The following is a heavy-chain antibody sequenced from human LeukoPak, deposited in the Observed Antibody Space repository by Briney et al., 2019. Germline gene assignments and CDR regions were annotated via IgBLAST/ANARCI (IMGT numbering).Heavy chain of an antibody. D-gene: IGHD3-10*01. V-gene: IGHV4-34*01. CDR1: GGSFSGYY. CDR3: ARVRLYYYGSGSYYNRSGFDP. Sequence: SETLSLTCAVYGGSFSGYYWSWIRQPPGKRLEWLGEINHSGSTNYNPSLKSRVTISVDTSKNQFSLKLSSVTAADTAVYYCARVRLYYYGSGSYYNRSGFDPWGQGTLVTVSS. J-gene: IGHJ5*02. CDR2: INHSGST.